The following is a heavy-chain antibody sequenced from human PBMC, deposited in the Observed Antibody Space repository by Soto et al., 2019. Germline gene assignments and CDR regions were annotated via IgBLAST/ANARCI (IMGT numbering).Heavy chain of an antibody. V-gene: IGHV4-30-4*01. J-gene: IGHJ4*02. CDR2: IYYSGST. D-gene: IGHD2-15*01. CDR3: ARVVVAATQFDD. Sequence: SETLSLTCTVSGGSISSGDYYWSWIRQPPGKGLEWIGYIYYSGSTYYNPSLKSRVTISVDTSKNQFSLKLSSVTAADTAVYYCARVVVAATQFDDWGQGTLVTVSS. CDR1: GGSISSGDYY.